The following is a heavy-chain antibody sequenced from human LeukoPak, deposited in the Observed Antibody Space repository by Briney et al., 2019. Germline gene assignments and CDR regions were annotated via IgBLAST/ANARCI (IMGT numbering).Heavy chain of an antibody. Sequence: SQTLSLTRTVSAVSITIYYWSWIRQPPGKGLEWLGYIFYSGSTSYNPSLKSRVTISVDTSKNQFSLKLSSVTAADTAVYYCARRITSSGWYRDDYWGQGTLVTVSS. D-gene: IGHD6-19*01. J-gene: IGHJ4*02. CDR1: AVSITIYY. CDR2: IFYSGST. CDR3: ARRITSSGWYRDDY. V-gene: IGHV4-59*08.